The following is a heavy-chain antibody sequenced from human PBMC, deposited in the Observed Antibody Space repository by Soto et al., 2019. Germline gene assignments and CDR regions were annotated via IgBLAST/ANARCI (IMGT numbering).Heavy chain of an antibody. CDR3: ARRLQWQLRPLDS. CDR2: INTLSSAI. J-gene: IGHJ4*02. Sequence: GGSLRLSCAGSGFTFSDYYITWIRRAPGKGLEWVSYINTLSSAIYYADSVKGRFTISRDNAKNSVYLQMNSLRAEDTAVYYCARRLQWQLRPLDSWGRGALVTVSS. V-gene: IGHV3-11*01. CDR1: GFTFSDYY. D-gene: IGHD6-19*01.